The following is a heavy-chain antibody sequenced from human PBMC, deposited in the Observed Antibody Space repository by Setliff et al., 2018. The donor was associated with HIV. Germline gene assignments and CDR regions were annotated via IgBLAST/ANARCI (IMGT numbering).Heavy chain of an antibody. CDR2: ISPNNGAA. CDR1: EYMILAYK. V-gene: IGHV1-2*06. Sequence: ASVKVSCKATEYMILAYKMNWVRQAPGQGLEWIGRISPNNGAAEYAPKFQGRVIMTLDTSISTAYLEIARLTSDDAAVYYCARPRVFDSFDVWGQGTMVTVSS. J-gene: IGHJ3*01. CDR3: ARPRVFDSFDV.